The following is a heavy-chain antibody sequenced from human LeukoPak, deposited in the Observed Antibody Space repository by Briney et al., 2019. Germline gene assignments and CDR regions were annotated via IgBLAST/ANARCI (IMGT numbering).Heavy chain of an antibody. J-gene: IGHJ4*02. CDR1: GGSISSSSYY. V-gene: IGHV4-39*07. Sequence: SETLSLTCTVSGGSISSSSYYWGWIRQPPGKGLEWIGSIYYSGSTYYNPSLKSRVTISVDTSKNQFSLKPSSVTAADTAVYYCARDGRSGATSDTAMVTAFDYWGQGTLVTVSS. CDR3: ARDGRSGATSDTAMVTAFDY. CDR2: IYYSGST. D-gene: IGHD5-18*01.